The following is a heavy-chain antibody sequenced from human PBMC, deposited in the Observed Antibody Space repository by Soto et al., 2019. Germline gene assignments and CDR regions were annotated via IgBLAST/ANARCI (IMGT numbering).Heavy chain of an antibody. V-gene: IGHV4-38-2*02. D-gene: IGHD6-13*01. CDR2: IYHSGST. J-gene: IGHJ6*02. CDR1: GYSISSGYY. CDR3: ARDSSSWSTFYYYYYGMDV. Sequence: PSETLSLTCAVSGYSISSGYYWGWIRQPPGKGLEWIGSIYHSGSTYYNPSLKSRVTISVDTSKNQFSLKLSSVTAADTAVYYCARDSSSWSTFYYYYYGMDVWGQGTTVTVSS.